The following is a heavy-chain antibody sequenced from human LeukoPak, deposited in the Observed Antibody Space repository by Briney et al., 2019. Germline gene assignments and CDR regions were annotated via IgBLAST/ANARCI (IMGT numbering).Heavy chain of an antibody. V-gene: IGHV1-2*02. CDR1: GYTFTGYY. Sequence: ASVKVSCKASGYTFTGYYMHWVRQAPGQGLEWMGWINPNSGSTNYAQKFQGRVTMTRDTSISTAYMELSRLRSDDTAVYYCARTITKSRLVDYWGQGTLVTVSS. D-gene: IGHD5-12*01. CDR3: ARTITKSRLVDY. J-gene: IGHJ4*02. CDR2: INPNSGST.